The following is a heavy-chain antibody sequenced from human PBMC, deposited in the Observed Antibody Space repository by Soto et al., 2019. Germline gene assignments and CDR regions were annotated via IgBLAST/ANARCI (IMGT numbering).Heavy chain of an antibody. J-gene: IGHJ3*02. D-gene: IGHD3-16*01. CDR3: ARDLGGAVPSDI. CDR1: GFIFENFG. CDR2: ISGSGFKK. V-gene: IGHV3-23*01. Sequence: GGSLRLSCAASGFIFENFGMSWVRQAPGKGLEWISSISGSGFKKYYADSVKGRFTISRDNSKNTLYLQMNSLRAEDTAVYYCARDLGGAVPSDIWGQGTMVTVSS.